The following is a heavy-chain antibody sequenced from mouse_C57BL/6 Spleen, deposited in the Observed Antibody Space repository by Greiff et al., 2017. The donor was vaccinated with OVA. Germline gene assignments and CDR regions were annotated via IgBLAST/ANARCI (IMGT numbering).Heavy chain of an antibody. CDR1: GYTFTSYW. D-gene: IGHD2-1*01. J-gene: IGHJ2*01. CDR3: ARRGVNYAGY. CDR2: IYPSDSET. Sequence: QVQLQQPGAELVRPGSSVKLSCKASGYTFTSYWMDWVKQRPGQGLEWIGNIYPSDSETHYNQKFKDKATLTVDKSSSTAYMQLSSLTSADSAVYYCARRGVNYAGYWGQGTTLTVSS. V-gene: IGHV1-61*01.